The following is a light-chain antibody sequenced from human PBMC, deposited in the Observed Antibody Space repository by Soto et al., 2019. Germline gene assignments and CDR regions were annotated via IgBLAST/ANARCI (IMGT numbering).Light chain of an antibody. CDR1: QNINTL. CDR3: QQHYIHWT. J-gene: IGKJ1*01. Sequence: DIPATHSHSTLAASLGDGVTITFRASQNINTLLAWYQQKPGKAPQLLIYDASTLESGVPSRFSGSGSGTEFTLSISSLQPDDFATYYCQQHYIHWTFGQGTKVDIK. V-gene: IGKV1-5*01. CDR2: DAS.